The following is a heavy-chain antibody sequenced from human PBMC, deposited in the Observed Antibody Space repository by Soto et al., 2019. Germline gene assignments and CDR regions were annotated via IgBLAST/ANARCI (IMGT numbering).Heavy chain of an antibody. CDR2: ISSSSSYI. CDR1: GFTFSSYS. CDR3: ARDELPVPGYIWYYYYMDV. V-gene: IGHV3-21*01. D-gene: IGHD5-12*01. J-gene: IGHJ6*03. Sequence: EVQLVESGGGLVKPGGSLRLSCAASGFTFSSYSMNWVRQAPGKGLEWVSSISSSSSYIYYADSVKGRFTISRDNAKNSLYLQMNSLRAEDTAVYYCARDELPVPGYIWYYYYMDVWGKGTTVTVSS.